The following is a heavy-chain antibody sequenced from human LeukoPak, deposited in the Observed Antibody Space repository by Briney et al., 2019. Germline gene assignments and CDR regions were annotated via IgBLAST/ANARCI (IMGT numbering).Heavy chain of an antibody. J-gene: IGHJ4*02. CDR1: GGTIRSYY. Sequence: SETVSLTCTVSGGTIRSYYWSWLRQPPAKELELIGYIYDSGSTVYNPSLESRVTISVDTSKNQISLKVRSVTAADTAVYYCAREAYNSAWYLDYWGQGTLVTVSS. V-gene: IGHV4-59*01. D-gene: IGHD6-19*01. CDR2: IYDSGST. CDR3: AREAYNSAWYLDY.